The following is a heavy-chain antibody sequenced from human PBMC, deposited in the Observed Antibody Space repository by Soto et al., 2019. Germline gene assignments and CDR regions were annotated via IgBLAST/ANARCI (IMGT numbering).Heavy chain of an antibody. CDR1: GFTFSIYA. J-gene: IGHJ3*01. V-gene: IGHV3-23*01. CDR2: IGGGDDDT. D-gene: IGHD1-20*01. Sequence: GGSLRLSCAASGFTFSIYAMSWVRQAPGRGLQWVSSIGGGDDDTYYAGSVRGRFTISRDNSKKMLFLQMNSLRADDTAVYYCAKDRMDHNSVWDPFDVWGPGTVVTVSS. CDR3: AKDRMDHNSVWDPFDV.